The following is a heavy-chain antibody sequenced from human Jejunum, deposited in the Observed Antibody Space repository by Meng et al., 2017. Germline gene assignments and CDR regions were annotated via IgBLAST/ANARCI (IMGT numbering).Heavy chain of an antibody. Sequence: SETLSLTCAVYGGSFSDYFWTWIRQPPGKGLEWIGEINHRGSTYYNPPLKSRVTISEDSSKTQFSLKLTSVTAADTAVYYCAMRIPQYCPGGSCDSGLGDGGKGKRVTVSS. CDR1: GGSFSDYF. CDR3: AMRIPQYCPGGSCDSGLGD. CDR2: INHRGST. D-gene: IGHD2-15*01. V-gene: IGHV4-34*01. J-gene: IGHJ6*04.